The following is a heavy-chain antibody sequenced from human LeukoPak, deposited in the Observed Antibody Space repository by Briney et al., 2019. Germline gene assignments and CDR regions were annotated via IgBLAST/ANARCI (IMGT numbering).Heavy chain of an antibody. D-gene: IGHD6-19*01. CDR2: IYSDNT. Sequence: GGSLRLSCAASGFTFSSYSMNWVRQAPGKGLEWVSFIYSDNTHYSDSVKGRFTISRDNSKNTLYLQMNSLRAEDTAVYYCARSPTGSGWYYFDYWGQGTLVTVSS. V-gene: IGHV3-53*01. CDR1: GFTFSSYS. CDR3: ARSPTGSGWYYFDY. J-gene: IGHJ4*02.